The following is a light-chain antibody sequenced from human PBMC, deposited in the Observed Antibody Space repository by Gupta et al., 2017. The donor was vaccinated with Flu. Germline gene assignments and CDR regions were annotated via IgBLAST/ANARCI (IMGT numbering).Light chain of an antibody. CDR2: RND. Sequence: QSVLTQPPSASGTPGQAVTISCSGSSSNIGTNYVYWYQQFPGTAPKLLIYRNDQRPSGVPDRFSGSKSGTSASLAISGLRSEDEADYYCAAWDDSLGGRWGFGGGTKLTVL. V-gene: IGLV1-47*01. J-gene: IGLJ3*02. CDR1: SSNIGTNY. CDR3: AAWDDSLGGRWG.